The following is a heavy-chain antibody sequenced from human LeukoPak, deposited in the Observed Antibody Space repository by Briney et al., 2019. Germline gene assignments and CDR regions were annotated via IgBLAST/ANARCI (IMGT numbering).Heavy chain of an antibody. Sequence: GGSLRLSCAASGFTFSTYTMSWVRQAPGKGLEWVSSFTSSSSFTYYADSLKGRYTISRDNAKNSLYLQMNSLRVEDTAVYYYARSVGSYYGDLWGQGTLVTVSS. CDR1: GFTFSTYT. J-gene: IGHJ5*02. CDR3: ARSVGSYYGDL. V-gene: IGHV3-21*01. D-gene: IGHD3-22*01. CDR2: FTSSSSFT.